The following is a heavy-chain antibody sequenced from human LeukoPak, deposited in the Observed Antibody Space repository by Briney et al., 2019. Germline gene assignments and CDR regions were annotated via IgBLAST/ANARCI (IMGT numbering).Heavy chain of an antibody. Sequence: GGSLRLSCAASGFTFSCYWMSWVRQAPGRGLEWVANINQDGSEKYYVDSVKGRFTISRNNAKNSLYLQMNSLRAEDTAVYYCARDLSCSSTICYVIGWFDPWGQGTLVTVSS. CDR1: GFTFSCYW. CDR2: INQDGSEK. CDR3: ARDLSCSSTICYVIGWFDP. V-gene: IGHV3-7*03. J-gene: IGHJ5*02. D-gene: IGHD2-2*01.